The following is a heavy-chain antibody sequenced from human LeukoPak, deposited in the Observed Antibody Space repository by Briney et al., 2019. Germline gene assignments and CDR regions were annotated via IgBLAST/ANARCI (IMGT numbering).Heavy chain of an antibody. CDR2: ISGSGGST. J-gene: IGHJ5*02. D-gene: IGHD3-10*01. Sequence: GGSLRLSCAASGFTFSSYAMSWVRQAPGKGLEWVSAISGSGGSTYYADSVKGRFTISRDNSKNTLYLQMNSLRAEDTAVYYCAKITMVRGVKGDRFDPWGQGTLVTVSS. CDR1: GFTFSSYA. V-gene: IGHV3-23*01. CDR3: AKITMVRGVKGDRFDP.